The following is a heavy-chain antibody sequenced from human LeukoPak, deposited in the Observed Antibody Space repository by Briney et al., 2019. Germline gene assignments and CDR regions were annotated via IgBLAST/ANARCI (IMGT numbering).Heavy chain of an antibody. CDR3: ARVWFAGSYPLDY. D-gene: IGHD3-10*01. Sequence: GGSLRLSCAASGFTFSRYWMSWVRQAPGKGLEWVANINQDGSEKYYVDSVKGRFTISRDSAKKSLYLQMNSLRAEDTAVYYCARVWFAGSYPLDYWGQGTLVTVSS. J-gene: IGHJ4*02. V-gene: IGHV3-7*03. CDR2: INQDGSEK. CDR1: GFTFSRYW.